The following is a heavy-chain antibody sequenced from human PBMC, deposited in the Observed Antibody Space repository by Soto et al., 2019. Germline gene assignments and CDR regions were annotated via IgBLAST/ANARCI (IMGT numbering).Heavy chain of an antibody. J-gene: IGHJ5*02. D-gene: IGHD5-18*01. CDR1: GYSFTTYD. CDR2: LNPSSGNT. V-gene: IGHV1-8*01. Sequence: QVQLVQSGAEVKEPGASVKVSCKASGYSFTTYDINWVRQAPGQGLEWMGWLNPSSGNTGYAHKFQGRVTFTRNTAISTVFMQLSSLRSDDTAVYFCAREDRRGYSFGHPYTWFDPWGQGTLVTVSS. CDR3: AREDRRGYSFGHPYTWFDP.